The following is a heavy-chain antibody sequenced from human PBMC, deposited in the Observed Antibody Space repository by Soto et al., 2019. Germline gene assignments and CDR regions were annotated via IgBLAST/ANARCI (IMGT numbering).Heavy chain of an antibody. D-gene: IGHD1-7*01. V-gene: IGHV1-8*01. CDR3: GRGVRATGTTGYYYYMDV. CDR2: MNPNSGNT. Sequence: ASVKVSCKASGYTFTSYDINWVRQATGQGLEWMGWMNPNSGNTGYAQKFQGRVTMTRNTSISTAYMELSSLRSEDTAVYYCGRGVRATGTTGYYYYMDVWGKGTTVTVSS. J-gene: IGHJ6*03. CDR1: GYTFTSYD.